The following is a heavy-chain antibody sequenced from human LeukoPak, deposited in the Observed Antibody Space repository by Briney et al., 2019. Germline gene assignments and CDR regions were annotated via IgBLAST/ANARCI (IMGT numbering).Heavy chain of an antibody. CDR1: GGSISSSSYY. D-gene: IGHD6-19*01. Sequence: SETLSLTCTVSGGSISSSSYYSGWIRQPPGKGLEWIGSIYYSGSTYYNPSLKSRVTISVDTSKNQFSLKLSSVTAADTAVYYCASSSGWYGYWGQGTLVTVSS. J-gene: IGHJ4*02. CDR2: IYYSGST. V-gene: IGHV4-39*01. CDR3: ASSSGWYGY.